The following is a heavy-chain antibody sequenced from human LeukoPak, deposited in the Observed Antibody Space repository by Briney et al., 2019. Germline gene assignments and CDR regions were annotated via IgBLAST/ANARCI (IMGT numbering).Heavy chain of an antibody. D-gene: IGHD4-17*01. CDR3: AKARLVTTHFDY. CDR2: ITGSGGRT. V-gene: IGHV3-23*01. CDR1: GFTFSSYV. J-gene: IGHJ4*02. Sequence: GGSLRLSCAASGFTFSSYVMSWVRQAPGKGLEWVSTITGSGGRTYYADSVKGPFTISRDNSKNTLYLQMNSLRAEDTAVYYCAKARLVTTHFDYWGQGTLVTVSS.